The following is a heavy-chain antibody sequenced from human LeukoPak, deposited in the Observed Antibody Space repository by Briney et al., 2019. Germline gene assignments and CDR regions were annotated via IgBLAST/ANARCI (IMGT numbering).Heavy chain of an antibody. CDR1: GGSISSTSSY. V-gene: IGHV4-61*05. D-gene: IGHD3-10*01. CDR2: IYYSGST. CDR3: ARRGGGLDYYYGMDV. J-gene: IGHJ6*02. Sequence: SETLSLTCTVSGGSISSTSSYWSWIRQPPGKGLEWIGYIYYSGSTNYNPSLKSRVTISVDTSKNQFSLKLSSVTAADTAVYYCARRGGGLDYYYGMDVWGQGTTVTVSS.